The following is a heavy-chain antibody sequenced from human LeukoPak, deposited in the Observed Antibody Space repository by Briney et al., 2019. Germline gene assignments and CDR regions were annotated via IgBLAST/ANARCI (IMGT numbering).Heavy chain of an antibody. V-gene: IGHV1-2*02. J-gene: IGHJ5*01. CDR3: AREVKVPGELLGGFDS. CDR1: GYTFVDHY. CDR2: INPKRGGT. Sequence: ASVNVSCKASGYTFVDHYIHWVRQAPGQGLEWMGWINPKRGGTTYAEKFEGRVTMTSDTAISTVYMELTSLRSDDTAFYYCAREVKVPGELLGGFDSWGQGSLVTDSS. D-gene: IGHD3-10*01.